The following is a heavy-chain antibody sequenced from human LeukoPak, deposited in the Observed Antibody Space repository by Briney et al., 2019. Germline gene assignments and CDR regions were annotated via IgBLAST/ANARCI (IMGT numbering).Heavy chain of an antibody. Sequence: QPGGSLRLSCAASGFTFGDYAMHWVRQAPGKGLEWVSVISADGGTTFYADSVKGRFSISKDNGKNSLHLQMHSLTPEDTALYYCAKDLSGDGYNWGIFDYWGQGNLVTVSS. V-gene: IGHV3-43*02. J-gene: IGHJ4*02. D-gene: IGHD5-24*01. CDR1: GFTFGDYA. CDR2: ISADGGTT. CDR3: AKDLSGDGYNWGIFDY.